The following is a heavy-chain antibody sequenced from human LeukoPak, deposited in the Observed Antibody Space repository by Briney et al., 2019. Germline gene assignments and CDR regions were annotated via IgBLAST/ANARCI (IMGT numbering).Heavy chain of an antibody. J-gene: IGHJ6*03. CDR3: ATGALQDYYYMDV. CDR2: IIPIFGTA. CDR1: GGTFSSYA. D-gene: IGHD1-26*01. Sequence: GASVKVSCKASGGTFSSYAISWVRQAPGQGLEWMGGIIPIFGTANYAQKFQGRVTITTDESTSTAYMELSSLRSEDTAVYYCATGALQDYYYMDVWGKGTTVTVSS. V-gene: IGHV1-69*05.